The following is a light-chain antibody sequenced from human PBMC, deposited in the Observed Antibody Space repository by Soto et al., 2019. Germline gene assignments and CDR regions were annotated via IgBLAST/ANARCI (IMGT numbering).Light chain of an antibody. CDR3: QQLNSYPLT. Sequence: DIQLTQSPSFLSASVGDRVTITCRASQGIRNYLTWYQQKPGKAPELLIYAASTLESGVPSRFSGSGSGTEFTLTISSLQPEDFGSYYCQQLNSYPLTFGGGTKVEIK. V-gene: IGKV1-9*01. J-gene: IGKJ4*01. CDR1: QGIRNY. CDR2: AAS.